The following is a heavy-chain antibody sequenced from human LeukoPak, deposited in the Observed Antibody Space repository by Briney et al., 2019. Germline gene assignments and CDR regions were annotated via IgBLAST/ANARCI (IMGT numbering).Heavy chain of an antibody. D-gene: IGHD6-19*01. J-gene: IGHJ5*02. Sequence: GGSLRLSCAASGFTFSDYYMSWIRQAPGKGLEWVSYSSTSGRTIYYADSVKGRFTISRDNAKNSLNLQMTSLRAEDTAVYYCAKGNPLLCERKPPKPCRGKAVAAQTLGWFDPWGQGTLVTVSS. CDR1: GFTFSDYY. CDR3: AKGNPLLCERKPPKPCRGKAVAAQTLGWFDP. V-gene: IGHV3-11*01. CDR2: SSTSGRTI.